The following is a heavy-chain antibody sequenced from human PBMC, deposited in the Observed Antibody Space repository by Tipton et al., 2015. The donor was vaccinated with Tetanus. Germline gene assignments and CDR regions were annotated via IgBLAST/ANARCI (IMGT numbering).Heavy chain of an antibody. V-gene: IGHV4-39*07. CDR2: IHYTGST. CDR3: ARGWGSSWYYFDN. D-gene: IGHD6-13*01. J-gene: IGHJ4*02. CDR1: GGSINNNNDF. Sequence: LSLTCTVSGGSINNNNDFWGWIRQPPGKGLEWIASIHYTGSTYYNPSLKSRVSIFVDTSKNQFSLHLTSVTAADTAVYYCARGWGSSWYYFDNWGQGTLVTVSS.